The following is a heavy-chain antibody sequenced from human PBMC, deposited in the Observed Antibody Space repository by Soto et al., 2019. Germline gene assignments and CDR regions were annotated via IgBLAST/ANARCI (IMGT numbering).Heavy chain of an antibody. V-gene: IGHV1-3*01. CDR2: INAGNGNT. D-gene: IGHD2-15*01. CDR1: GYTFTSYA. J-gene: IGHJ6*02. CDR3: ARVSGYCSGGSCSDYYYYYGMDV. Sequence: GASVKVSCKAPGYTFTSYAMHWVRQAPGQRLEWMGWINAGNGNTKYSQKFQGRVTITRDTSASTAYMELSSLRSEDTAVYYCARVSGYCSGGSCSDYYYYYGMDVWGQGTTVTVSS.